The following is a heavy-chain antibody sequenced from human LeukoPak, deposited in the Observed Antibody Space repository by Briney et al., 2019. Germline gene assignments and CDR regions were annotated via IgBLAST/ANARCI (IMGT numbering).Heavy chain of an antibody. J-gene: IGHJ4*02. CDR2: FDPEDGET. Sequence: GPVKVSCKVSGYTLTKLSMHWVRQAPGKGLEWMGGFDPEDGETFYAQKFQGRVTMTEDTSTDTAYMELSSLRSEDTAVYYCATDYYYDSSGSYYTVDYWGQGTLVTVSS. CDR3: ATDYYYDSSGSYYTVDY. CDR1: GYTLTKLS. V-gene: IGHV1-24*01. D-gene: IGHD3-22*01.